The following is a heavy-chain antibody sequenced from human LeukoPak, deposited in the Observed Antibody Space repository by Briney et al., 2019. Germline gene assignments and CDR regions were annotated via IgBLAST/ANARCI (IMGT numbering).Heavy chain of an antibody. CDR2: MNSDGSST. CDR3: VRDLVYGTGDQRFDY. D-gene: IGHD7-27*01. Sequence: GGSLRLSCTASGFIFSSYWMHWDRQPPGKGLEWVSRMNSDGSSTNYADSVKGRLTISRDNAKNTLYLQMNGLRVEDTAVYYCVRDLVYGTGDQRFDYWGQGTLVTVSS. V-gene: IGHV3-74*01. J-gene: IGHJ4*02. CDR1: GFIFSSYW.